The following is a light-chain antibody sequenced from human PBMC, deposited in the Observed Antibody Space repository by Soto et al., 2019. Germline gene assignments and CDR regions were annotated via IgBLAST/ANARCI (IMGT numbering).Light chain of an antibody. Sequence: QSVLTQPASVSGSPGQSITISCTGTSSDVGGYNYVSWYQQHPGKAPKLMIYEVSNRPSGVSNRFSGSKSGNTASLTISGLQAEDEADYFCISYTSSSILWVFGGGTKLTVL. J-gene: IGLJ3*02. CDR2: EVS. V-gene: IGLV2-14*01. CDR3: ISYTSSSILWV. CDR1: SSDVGGYNY.